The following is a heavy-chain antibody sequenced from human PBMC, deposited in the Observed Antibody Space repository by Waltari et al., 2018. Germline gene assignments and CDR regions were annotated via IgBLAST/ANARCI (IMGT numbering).Heavy chain of an antibody. CDR2: IYYSGRT. CDR1: GCSISSSSYY. Sequence: QLQLQESGPGLVKPSETLSLTCTVSGCSISSSSYYWGWIRQPPGKGLEWIGSIYYSGRTYYTPSLRSRVTIAVDTSKNQFSLKLSSVTAADTAVYYCASYSSGWYLVAFDIWGQGTMVTVSS. J-gene: IGHJ3*02. V-gene: IGHV4-39*01. CDR3: ASYSSGWYLVAFDI. D-gene: IGHD6-19*01.